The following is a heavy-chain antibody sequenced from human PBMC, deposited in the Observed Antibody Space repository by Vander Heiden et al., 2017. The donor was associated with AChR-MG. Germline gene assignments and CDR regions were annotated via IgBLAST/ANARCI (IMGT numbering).Heavy chain of an antibody. D-gene: IGHD4-17*01. V-gene: IGHV1-69*01. CDR1: GGTFSSHA. Sequence: QVQLVQSGAEVKKPGSSVKVSCKASGGTFSSHAISWGRQAPGQGLEWMGGIIPIFGTANYAQKFQGRVTITADESTSTAYMELSSLRSEDTAVYYCARSPRVMTTVTIGDMDVWGQGTTVTVSS. J-gene: IGHJ6*02. CDR2: IIPIFGTA. CDR3: ARSPRVMTTVTIGDMDV.